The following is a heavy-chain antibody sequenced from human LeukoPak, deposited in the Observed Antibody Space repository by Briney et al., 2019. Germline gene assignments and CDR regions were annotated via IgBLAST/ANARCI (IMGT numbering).Heavy chain of an antibody. CDR2: ISYDGSNK. CDR3: AKDSAFYYIDV. D-gene: IGHD3-10*01. V-gene: IGHV3-30*18. CDR1: GFTFSSYG. J-gene: IGHJ6*03. Sequence: GGSLRLSCTASGFTFSSYGMHWVRQAPGKGLEWVAVISYDGSNKYYADSVKGRFTISRDNSKNTLYLQMNSLKGDDTAVYYCAKDSAFYYIDVWGKGTTVIISS.